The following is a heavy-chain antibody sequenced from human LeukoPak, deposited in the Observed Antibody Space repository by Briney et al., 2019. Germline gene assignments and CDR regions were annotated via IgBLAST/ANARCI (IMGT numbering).Heavy chain of an antibody. V-gene: IGHV3-9*01. D-gene: IGHD4-11*01. Sequence: GGSLRLSCAASGFKFDDYAMHWVRQVPGKGLEWVSDISWNSDNMGYADSVKGRFIISRDNAKNSLYLQVNSLRAEDTAVYHCARQTTVTTIDYWGQGTLVTVSS. CDR3: ARQTTVTTIDY. CDR2: ISWNSDNM. CDR1: GFKFDDYA. J-gene: IGHJ4*02.